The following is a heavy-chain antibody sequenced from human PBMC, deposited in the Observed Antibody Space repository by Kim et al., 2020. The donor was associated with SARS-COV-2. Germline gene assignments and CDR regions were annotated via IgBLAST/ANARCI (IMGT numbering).Heavy chain of an antibody. CDR3: ARDLGYSSPRPRYWYFDL. CDR1: GGTFSSYA. J-gene: IGHJ2*01. V-gene: IGHV1-69*04. CDR2: IIPILGIA. Sequence: SVKVSCKASGGTFSSYAISWVRQAPGQGLEWMGRIIPILGIANYAQKFQGRVTITADKSTSTAYMELSSLRSEDTAVYYCARDLGYSSPRPRYWYFDLWGRGTLVTVSS. D-gene: IGHD6-13*01.